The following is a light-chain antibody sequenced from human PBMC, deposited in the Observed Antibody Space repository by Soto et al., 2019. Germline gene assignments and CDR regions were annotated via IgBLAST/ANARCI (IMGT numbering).Light chain of an antibody. V-gene: IGLV1-44*01. Sequence: QSVLTQPPSASGTPGQRVTISCSGSSSNIGSNAVNWYQQLPGTAPKLVIYSDDQRPSDVPDRFSASKSGTSASLAFSGLQSEDDADYFCYSFAGTNTFSYVFGPGTKVTVL. CDR2: SDD. CDR3: YSFAGTNTFSYV. CDR1: SSNIGSNA. J-gene: IGLJ1*01.